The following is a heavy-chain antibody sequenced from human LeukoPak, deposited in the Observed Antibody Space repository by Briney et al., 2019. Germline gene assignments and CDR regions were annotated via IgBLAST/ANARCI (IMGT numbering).Heavy chain of an antibody. CDR2: IYYSGST. CDR3: ARDSGVVEQDWYFDL. V-gene: IGHV4-59*01. Sequence: PSETLSLTCTVSGGSISTYYWSWIRQPPGKGLEYIGYIYYSGSTNYTPSHKSRVTISVDTSKNQFSLKLSSVTAADTAVYYCARDSGVVEQDWYFDLWGRGTLVTVSS. D-gene: IGHD1/OR15-1a*01. CDR1: GGSISTYY. J-gene: IGHJ2*01.